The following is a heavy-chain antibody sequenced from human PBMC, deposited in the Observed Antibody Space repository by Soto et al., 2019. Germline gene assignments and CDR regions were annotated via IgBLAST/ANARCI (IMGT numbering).Heavy chain of an antibody. CDR3: AAHADCNGGSCYRDS. CDR1: GGTFSSYT. V-gene: IGHV1-69*02. D-gene: IGHD2-15*01. CDR2: IIPILGIA. Sequence: QVQLVQSGAEVKKPGSSVKVSCKASGGTFSSYTISWVRQAPGQGLEWMGRIIPILGIANYAQKFQVTVKITADKTTSTADMELSSLRSADTGVYYCAAHADCNGGSCYRDSWGQGTLVTVSS. J-gene: IGHJ4*02.